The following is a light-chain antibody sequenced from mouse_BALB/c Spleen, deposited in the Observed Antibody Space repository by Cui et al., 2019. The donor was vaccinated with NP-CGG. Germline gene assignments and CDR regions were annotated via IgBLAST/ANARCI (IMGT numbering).Light chain of an antibody. Sequence: QAVVTQESALTTSPGETVTFTCRSSIGAVTTSNYANWVQEKPDHLFTGLIGGTNNRAPGVPARFSGSLIGDKAALTITGAQTEDEAIYFCVLWYSNHWVFGGGTKLTVL. CDR3: VLWYSNHWV. J-gene: IGLJ1*01. CDR1: IGAVTTSNY. V-gene: IGLV1*01. CDR2: GTN.